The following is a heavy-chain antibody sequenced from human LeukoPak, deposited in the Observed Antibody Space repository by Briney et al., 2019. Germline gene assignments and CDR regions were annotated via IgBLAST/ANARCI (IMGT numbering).Heavy chain of an antibody. D-gene: IGHD6-13*01. CDR1: GFTFSSYA. CDR3: AEDRPASSWYKKRRGAFDI. J-gene: IGHJ3*02. Sequence: GGSLRLSCAASGFTFSSYAMSWVRQAPGKGLEWVSAISGSGGSTYYADSVKGRFTISRDNSKNTLYLQMNSLRAEDTAVYYCAEDRPASSWYKKRRGAFDIWGQGTMVTVSS. CDR2: ISGSGGST. V-gene: IGHV3-23*01.